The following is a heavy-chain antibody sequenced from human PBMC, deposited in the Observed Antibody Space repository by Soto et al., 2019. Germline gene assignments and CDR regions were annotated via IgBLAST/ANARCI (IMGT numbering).Heavy chain of an antibody. CDR1: GGSFSGYY. CDR2: INHSGST. D-gene: IGHD3-22*01. J-gene: IGHJ4*02. V-gene: IGHV4-34*01. Sequence: PSETLSLTCAVYGGSFSGYYWSWIRQPPGKGLEWIGEINHSGSTNYNPPLKSRVTISVDTSKNQFSLKLSSVTAADTAVYYCARKRITMIVVWGQGTLVTVSS. CDR3: ARKRITMIVV.